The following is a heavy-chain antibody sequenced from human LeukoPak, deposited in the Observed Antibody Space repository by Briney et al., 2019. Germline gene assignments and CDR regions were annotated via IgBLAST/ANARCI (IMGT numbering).Heavy chain of an antibody. Sequence: SVKVSCKASGGTFSSYAISWVRQAPGQGLEWMGRIIPILGIANYAQKFQGRVTITADKSTSTAYMELSSLRSEDTAVYYCASYRYYDSSGYSSLYYYYYGMDVWGQGTTVTVSS. CDR1: GGTFSSYA. J-gene: IGHJ6*02. D-gene: IGHD3-22*01. CDR2: IIPILGIA. CDR3: ASYRYYDSSGYSSLYYYYYGMDV. V-gene: IGHV1-69*04.